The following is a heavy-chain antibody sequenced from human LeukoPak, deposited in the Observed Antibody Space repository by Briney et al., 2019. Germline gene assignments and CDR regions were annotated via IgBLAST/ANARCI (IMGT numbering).Heavy chain of an antibody. CDR2: INHSGST. CDR1: GFTFSDYY. CDR3: AGHYYGSGSPDY. J-gene: IGHJ4*02. D-gene: IGHD3-10*01. V-gene: IGHV4-34*08. Sequence: PGGSLRLSCAASGFTFSDYYMSWIRQPPGKGLEWIGEINHSGSTNYNPSLKSRVTISVDTSKNQFSLKLSSVTAADTAVYYCAGHYYGSGSPDYWGQGTLVTVSS.